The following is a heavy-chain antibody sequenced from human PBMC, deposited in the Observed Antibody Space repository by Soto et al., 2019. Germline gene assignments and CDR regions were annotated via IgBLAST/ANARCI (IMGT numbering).Heavy chain of an antibody. CDR2: IIPIFGTA. Sequence: SVKVSCKASGGTFSSYAISWVRQAPGQGLEWMGGIIPIFGTANYAQKFQGRVTITADESTSTAYTELSSLRSEDTAVYYCARSEPAPAYCGGDCYGYWYFDLWGRGTLVT. D-gene: IGHD2-21*02. J-gene: IGHJ2*01. CDR1: GGTFSSYA. CDR3: ARSEPAPAYCGGDCYGYWYFDL. V-gene: IGHV1-69*13.